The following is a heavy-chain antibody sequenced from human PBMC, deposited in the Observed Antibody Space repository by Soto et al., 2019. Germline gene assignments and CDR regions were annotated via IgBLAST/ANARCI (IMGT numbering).Heavy chain of an antibody. CDR2: ILYDGSNK. V-gene: IGHV3-30-3*01. CDR3: ARDVDTAYNWFDP. D-gene: IGHD5-18*01. CDR1: GFTFSRYA. J-gene: IGHJ5*02. Sequence: QVQVVESGGGVVQPGRSLRLSCAASGFTFSRYAMHWVRQAPGKGLEWVSLILYDGSNKYYADSVKGRFTISRDNSKNTLYLHMNSLRAEDTAGYYCARDVDTAYNWFDPWGQGTLVTVSS.